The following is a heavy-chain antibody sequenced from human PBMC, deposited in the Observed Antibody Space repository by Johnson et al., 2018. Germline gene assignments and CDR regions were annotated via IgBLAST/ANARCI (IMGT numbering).Heavy chain of an antibody. J-gene: IGHJ6*03. CDR2: INHRGST. CDR3: ARGRRKKMVRGTTNLYLDQYHDYMDV. D-gene: IGHD3-10*01. CDR1: CGSFSGYY. V-gene: IGHV4-34*01. Sequence: QVQLQQWGAGLLKPSETLSLTCAVYCGSFSGYYWRWIRQPPGQGLEWIGEINHRGSTNSNPSLKGRVTMSLHTSTHQFSLKLTSVTAPDTAVYFCARGRRKKMVRGTTNLYLDQYHDYMDVWDKGTTVTVSS.